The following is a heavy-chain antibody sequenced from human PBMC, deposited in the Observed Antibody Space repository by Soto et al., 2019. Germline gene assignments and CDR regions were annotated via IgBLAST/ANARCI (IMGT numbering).Heavy chain of an antibody. V-gene: IGHV3-9*01. CDR2: ISWNGGNI. J-gene: IGHJ4*02. CDR1: GFTFDDYA. CDR3: AKDIYSSSSGQDY. D-gene: IGHD6-6*01. Sequence: EVQLVESGGGSVQPGRSLRLSCAASGFTFDDYAMHWVRQAPGKGPEWVSGISWNGGNIGYADSVKGRFTISRDNAKNSLFLQMNSLRADDTALYFCAKDIYSSSSGQDYWGQGTPVTVSS.